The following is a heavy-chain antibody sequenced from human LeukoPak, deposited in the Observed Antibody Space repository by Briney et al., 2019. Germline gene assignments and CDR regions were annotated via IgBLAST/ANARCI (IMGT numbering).Heavy chain of an antibody. V-gene: IGHV5-51*01. CDR3: GRKISGSYYGLDY. CDR1: GYSFSSNW. Sequence: GESLKISCKASGYSFSSNWIGWVRQMPGKGLEWMGIFYPGDSDTRYSPSFQGLVTISVDKSITTAYLQWSSLKASDTAMYYCGRKISGSYYGLDYWGQGTLVSVSS. CDR2: FYPGDSDT. D-gene: IGHD1-26*01. J-gene: IGHJ4*02.